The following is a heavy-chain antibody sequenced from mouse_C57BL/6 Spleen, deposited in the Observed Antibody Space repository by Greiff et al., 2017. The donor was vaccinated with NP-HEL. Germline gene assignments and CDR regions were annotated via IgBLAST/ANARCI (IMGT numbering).Heavy chain of an antibody. D-gene: IGHD1-1*01. V-gene: IGHV3-1*01. J-gene: IGHJ1*03. Sequence: EVKLVESGPGMVKPSQSLSLTCTVTGYSITSGYDWHWIRHFPGNKLEWMGYISYSGSTNYNPSLKSRISITHDTSKNHFFLKLNSVTTEDTATYYCARALYYYGSSHWYFDVWGTGTTVTVSS. CDR1: GYSITSGYD. CDR3: ARALYYYGSSHWYFDV. CDR2: ISYSGST.